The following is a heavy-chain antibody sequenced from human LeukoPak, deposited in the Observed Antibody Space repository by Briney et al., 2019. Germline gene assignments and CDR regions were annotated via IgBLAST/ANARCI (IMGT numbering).Heavy chain of an antibody. CDR3: AREVVVPAASYMDV. J-gene: IGHJ6*03. CDR1: GFTFSSYW. V-gene: IGHV3-7*01. CDR2: IKQDGSEK. D-gene: IGHD2-2*01. Sequence: GGSLRLSCAASGFTFSSYWMSWVRQAPGKGLEWVANIKQDGSEKYYVDSVKGRFTISRDNAKNSLYLQMNSLRAEDTAVYYCAREVVVPAASYMDVWGKGTTVTVS.